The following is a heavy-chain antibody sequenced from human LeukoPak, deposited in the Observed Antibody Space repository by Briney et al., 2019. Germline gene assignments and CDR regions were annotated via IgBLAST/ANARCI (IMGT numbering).Heavy chain of an antibody. D-gene: IGHD3-3*01. CDR2: IYYSGST. Sequence: SETLSLTCTVSGGSINSYYWSWIRQPPGKRLEWIGYIYYSGSTNYNPSLESRVTMSVDTSKNQFSLKLSSVTAADTAVYYCARDEAIFGAGYYYSMDVWGQGTTVTVSS. CDR3: ARDEAIFGAGYYYSMDV. J-gene: IGHJ6*02. V-gene: IGHV4-59*12. CDR1: GGSINSYY.